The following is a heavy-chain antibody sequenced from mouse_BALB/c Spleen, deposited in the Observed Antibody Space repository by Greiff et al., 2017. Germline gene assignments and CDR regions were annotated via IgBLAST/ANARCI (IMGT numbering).Heavy chain of an antibody. V-gene: IGHV1-18*01. CDR1: GYSFTGYT. Sequence: EVKLMESGPELVKPGASMKISCKASGYSFTGYTMNWVKQSHGKNLEWIGLINPYNGGTSYNQKFKGKATLTVDKSSSTAYMELLSLTSEDSAVYYCARNYGYDYAMDYWGQGTSVTVSS. CDR2: INPYNGGT. CDR3: ARNYGYDYAMDY. D-gene: IGHD2-2*01. J-gene: IGHJ4*01.